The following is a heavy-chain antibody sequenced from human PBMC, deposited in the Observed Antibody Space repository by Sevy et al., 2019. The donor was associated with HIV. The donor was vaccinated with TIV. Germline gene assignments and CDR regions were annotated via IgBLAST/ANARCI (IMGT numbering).Heavy chain of an antibody. Sequence: GGSLRLSCAASGFTLNAYWMHWVRQAPGKGLEWLANINQDGSTQYYAPSVKGRFTISRDNAKNLVYLQMNTMRPEDTGLYYCARAIAAAAGFWGQGTLVTVSS. CDR1: GFTLNAYW. CDR2: INQDGSTQ. D-gene: IGHD6-13*01. V-gene: IGHV3-7*01. CDR3: ARAIAAAAGF. J-gene: IGHJ4*02.